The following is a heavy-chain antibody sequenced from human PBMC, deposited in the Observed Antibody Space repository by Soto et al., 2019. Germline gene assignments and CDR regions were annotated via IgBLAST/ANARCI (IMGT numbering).Heavy chain of an antibody. CDR3: ATDSTSAVAEMAKLNAFDI. CDR1: GCTFSSYA. CDR2: IIPIFGTA. J-gene: IGHJ3*02. V-gene: IGHV1-69*06. Sequence: SVKVSCKASGCTFSSYAISWVRQAPGQGLEWMGGIIPIFGTANYAQKFQGRVTITADKSTSTAYMELSSLRSEDTAVYYCATDSTSAVAEMAKLNAFDIWCQGSMIAVSS. D-gene: IGHD2-15*01.